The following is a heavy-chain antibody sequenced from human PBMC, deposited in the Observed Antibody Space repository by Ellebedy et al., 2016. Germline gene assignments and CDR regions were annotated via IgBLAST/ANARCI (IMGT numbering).Heavy chain of an antibody. D-gene: IGHD1-26*01. CDR2: ISSSSSTI. CDR1: GFTFSSYS. CDR3: ARDLDGRVFDY. J-gene: IGHJ4*02. Sequence: GGSLRLXXAASGFTFSSYSMNWVRQAPGKGLEWVSYISSSSSTIYYADSVKGRFTISRDNSKNTLYLQMNSLRAEDTAVYYCARDLDGRVFDYWGQGTLVTVSS. V-gene: IGHV3-48*01.